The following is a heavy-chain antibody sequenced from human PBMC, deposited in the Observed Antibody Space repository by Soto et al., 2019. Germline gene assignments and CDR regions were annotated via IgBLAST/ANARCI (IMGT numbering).Heavy chain of an antibody. Sequence: QVQLVQSGAEVKKPGSSVKVSCKSSGGTYSPYTINWVRQAPGQGLEWMGRIIPFLGVTNYRMQFQARVTIPADKATNTAYMDLRSLRFEATAVYYCVRDWESSVSTWSFGGWGGPAALVTVSS. J-gene: IGHJ4*02. V-gene: IGHV1-69*08. CDR3: VRDWESSVSTWSFGGW. CDR2: IIPFLGVT. D-gene: IGHD3-16*01. CDR1: GGTYSPYT.